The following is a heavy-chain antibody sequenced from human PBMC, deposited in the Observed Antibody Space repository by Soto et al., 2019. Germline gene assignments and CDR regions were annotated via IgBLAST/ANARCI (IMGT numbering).Heavy chain of an antibody. D-gene: IGHD3-10*01. Sequence: ASVKVSCKASGDTFTTYDINWVRQATGHGLEWMGWINPNSGSIGYAQRFQGRVTMTRDTAIRTAYMEVSSLRSDDTAVYYCARGRASGSYYLLDYWGQGTLVTVSS. J-gene: IGHJ4*02. V-gene: IGHV1-8*01. CDR3: ARGRASGSYYLLDY. CDR2: INPNSGSI. CDR1: GDTFTTYD.